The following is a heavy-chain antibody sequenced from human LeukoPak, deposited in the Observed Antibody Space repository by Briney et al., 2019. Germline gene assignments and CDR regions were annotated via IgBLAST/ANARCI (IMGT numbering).Heavy chain of an antibody. D-gene: IGHD6-19*01. CDR1: GYTFTSYD. J-gene: IGHJ5*02. CDR3: ARGFYSSGWYGFDP. Sequence: GASVKVSCKASGYTFTSYDINWVRQATGQGLEWMGWMNPNSGNTGYAQKFQGRVTITRNTSISTAYMELSSLRSEDTAVYYCARGFYSSGWYGFDPWGQGTLVTGSS. CDR2: MNPNSGNT. V-gene: IGHV1-8*03.